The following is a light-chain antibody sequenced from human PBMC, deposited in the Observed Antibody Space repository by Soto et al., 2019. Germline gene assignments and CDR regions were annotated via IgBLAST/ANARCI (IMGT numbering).Light chain of an antibody. V-gene: IGKV1-39*01. Sequence: DIQMTQSPSSLSASVGDEGTITCRASQTVSSYLNWYQQKPGTVPKLLIYAXSNLKSGVPSRFSGRGFGTDFTLTISSLQPEDFETYYCQKSFTTPSFGQGTRLEIK. J-gene: IGKJ5*01. CDR3: QKSFTTPS. CDR2: AXS. CDR1: QTVSSY.